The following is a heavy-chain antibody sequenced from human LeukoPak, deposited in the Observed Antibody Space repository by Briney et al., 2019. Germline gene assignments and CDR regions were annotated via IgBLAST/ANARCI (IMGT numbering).Heavy chain of an antibody. D-gene: IGHD3-10*01. CDR3: ARDCTMVRGVILNCFDP. Sequence: GRSLRLSCAASGFTFSSYAMHWVRQAPGKGLEWVAVISYDGSNKYYADSVKGRFTISRDNSKNTLYLQMNSLRAEDTAVYYCARDCTMVRGVILNCFDPWGQGTLVTVSS. V-gene: IGHV3-30*04. CDR1: GFTFSSYA. CDR2: ISYDGSNK. J-gene: IGHJ5*02.